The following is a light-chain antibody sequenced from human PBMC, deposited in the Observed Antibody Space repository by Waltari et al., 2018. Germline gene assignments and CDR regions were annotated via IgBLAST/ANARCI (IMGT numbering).Light chain of an antibody. Sequence: QSVLTQSPSASGTPGQRATIPCSGGSSHVGTMTVNLYQQLPGSAPISLIYSNTERPSGVPDRFSGSKSGTSASLAISDLQSEDEADYYCAAWDDGLNGVLFGGGTKLTVL. CDR1: SSHVGTMT. CDR2: SNT. V-gene: IGLV1-44*01. J-gene: IGLJ2*01. CDR3: AAWDDGLNGVL.